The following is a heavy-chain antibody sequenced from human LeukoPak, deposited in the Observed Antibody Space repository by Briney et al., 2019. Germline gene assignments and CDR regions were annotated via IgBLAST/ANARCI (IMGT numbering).Heavy chain of an antibody. CDR1: GFTLSSYW. CDR2: TNPDGRST. V-gene: IGHV3-74*01. D-gene: IGHD4-23*01. J-gene: IGHJ3*02. CDR3: ARASNRINYGGKRPAFDI. Sequence: GGSLRLPCADSGFTLSSYWVYWVRQAPGKGLVWVSRTNPDGRSTSYADSVKGRFTISRENAKNTLYLQMNSLRVEDTAVYYCARASNRINYGGKRPAFDIWGQGTMVTVSS.